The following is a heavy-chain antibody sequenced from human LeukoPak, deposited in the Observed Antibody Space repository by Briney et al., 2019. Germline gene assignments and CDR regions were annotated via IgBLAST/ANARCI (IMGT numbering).Heavy chain of an antibody. Sequence: SETLSLTCTVSGGSISSYYWNWIRQPPGKGLEWIGYIYYSGSTNYNPSLKSRVTISVDTSKNQFSLKLSSVTAADTAVYYCASSHCSGGSCYSARYYFDYWGQGTLVTVSS. CDR3: ASSHCSGGSCYSARYYFDY. J-gene: IGHJ4*02. D-gene: IGHD2-15*01. CDR1: GGSISSYY. CDR2: IYYSGST. V-gene: IGHV4-59*01.